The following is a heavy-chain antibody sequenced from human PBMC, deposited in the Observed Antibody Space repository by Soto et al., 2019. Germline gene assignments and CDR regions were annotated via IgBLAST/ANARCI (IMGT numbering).Heavy chain of an antibody. Sequence: GGALRLSCVAAAFTFSNYWMSRFRQAPGKGMEWVANMKPDGSQIYYVESVKGRFTVSRDNANNSLYLEMNNLRGDDTAVYFCARDRDTYGHGFFDYWGRGALVTVSS. D-gene: IGHD5-18*01. CDR2: MKPDGSQI. CDR1: AFTFSNYW. J-gene: IGHJ4*02. V-gene: IGHV3-7*05. CDR3: ARDRDTYGHGFFDY.